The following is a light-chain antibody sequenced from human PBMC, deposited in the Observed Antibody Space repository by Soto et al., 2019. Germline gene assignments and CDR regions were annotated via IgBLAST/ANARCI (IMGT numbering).Light chain of an antibody. J-gene: IGKJ1*01. Sequence: DIQMNQTQSSLSASVGDRVTITCRASQPITKYLNWYRHKPGQAPKLLIHSTSTLESGVSSRFSGSGSGTDFSLTVSSLQPEDFATFYCQQSHRLPWTFGQGTKVDIK. CDR3: QQSHRLPWT. CDR2: STS. V-gene: IGKV1-39*01. CDR1: QPITKY.